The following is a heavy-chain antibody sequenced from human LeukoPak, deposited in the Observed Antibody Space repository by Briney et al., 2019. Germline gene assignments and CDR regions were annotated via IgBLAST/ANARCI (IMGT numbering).Heavy chain of an antibody. CDR1: GGSISSGDYY. V-gene: IGHV4-39*01. CDR3: ARRFVGYDSSWGASDI. J-gene: IGHJ3*02. D-gene: IGHD3-22*01. Sequence: PSQTLSLTCTVSGGSISSGDYYWSWIRQPPGKGLEWIGSIYYSGSTYYNPSLKSRVTISVDTSKNQFSLKLTSVTAADTAVYYCARRFVGYDSSWGASDIWGQGTMVTVSS. CDR2: IYYSGST.